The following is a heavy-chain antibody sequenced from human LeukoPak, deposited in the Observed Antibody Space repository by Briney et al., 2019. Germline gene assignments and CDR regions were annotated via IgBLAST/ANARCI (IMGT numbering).Heavy chain of an antibody. Sequence: QPLETLSLTCTVSGGSIGSGSYYWGWIRQPPGKGLEWIGSINFRGNTNYNPSLKSRVTISVDTSKNQFSLKLSSVTAADTAVYYCALGRRLLYSYWGQGTLVTVSS. J-gene: IGHJ4*02. V-gene: IGHV4-39*07. CDR3: ALGRRLLYSY. CDR1: GGSIGSGSYY. CDR2: INFRGNT. D-gene: IGHD2-2*02.